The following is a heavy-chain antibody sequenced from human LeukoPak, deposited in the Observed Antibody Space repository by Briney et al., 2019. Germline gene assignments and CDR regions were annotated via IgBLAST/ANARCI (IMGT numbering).Heavy chain of an antibody. V-gene: IGHV4-34*01. CDR2: INHSGST. J-gene: IGHJ4*02. CDR3: ARDFFSGYDSFEGTKYYFDY. CDR1: GGSFSGYY. D-gene: IGHD5-12*01. Sequence: SETLSLTCAVYGGSFSGYYWSWIRQPPGKGLEWIGEINHSGSTNYNPSLKSRVTISVDTSKNQFSLKLSSVTAADTAVYYCARDFFSGYDSFEGTKYYFDYWGQGTLVTVSS.